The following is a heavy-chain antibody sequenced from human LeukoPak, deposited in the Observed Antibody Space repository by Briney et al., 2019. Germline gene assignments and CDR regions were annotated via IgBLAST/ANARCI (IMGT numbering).Heavy chain of an antibody. Sequence: LRLSCAASGFTFDDYAMHWVRQAPGKGLEWVSGISWNSGSIGYADSVKGRFIISRDNAKNSLYLQMNSLRAEDTALYYCAKDFDYYGSGSYSYWGQGTLVTVSS. D-gene: IGHD3-10*01. V-gene: IGHV3-9*01. CDR3: AKDFDYYGSGSYSY. CDR2: ISWNSGSI. J-gene: IGHJ4*02. CDR1: GFTFDDYA.